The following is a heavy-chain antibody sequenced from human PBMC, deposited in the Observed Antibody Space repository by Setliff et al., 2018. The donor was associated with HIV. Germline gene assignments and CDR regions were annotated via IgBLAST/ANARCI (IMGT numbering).Heavy chain of an antibody. CDR1: GFIFSDYY. J-gene: IGHJ5*02. Sequence: GGSLRLSCTASGFIFSDYYMAWIRQAPGKGPEWVSYISHSSSYIEYADSVKGRFTISRDNAKNSLYLQMGGLRAEDTAVYYCAREGRASGWFGNLLYNWFDPWGQGTLVTVSS. D-gene: IGHD3-10*01. CDR2: ISHSSSYI. V-gene: IGHV3-11*05. CDR3: AREGRASGWFGNLLYNWFDP.